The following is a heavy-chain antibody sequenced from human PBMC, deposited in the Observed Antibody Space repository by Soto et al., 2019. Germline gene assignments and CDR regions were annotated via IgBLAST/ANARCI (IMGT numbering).Heavy chain of an antibody. CDR3: ARADGLGSYGAIYGMDV. Sequence: QVQLVQSGAEVKKPGASVKVSCKASGYTFTSYAMHWVRQAPGQRLEWMGWINAGNGNTKYSQKFQGRVTISRDTSASTAYMELSSLRSEDTAVYYCARADGLGSYGAIYGMDVWGQGTTVTVSS. V-gene: IGHV1-3*01. J-gene: IGHJ6*02. D-gene: IGHD3-10*01. CDR1: GYTFTSYA. CDR2: INAGNGNT.